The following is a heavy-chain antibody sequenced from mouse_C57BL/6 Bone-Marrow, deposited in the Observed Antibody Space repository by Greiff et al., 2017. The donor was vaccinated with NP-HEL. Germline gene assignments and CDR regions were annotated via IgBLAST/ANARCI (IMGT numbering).Heavy chain of an antibody. V-gene: IGHV3-6*01. J-gene: IGHJ1*03. Sequence: EVQVVESGPGLVKPSQSLSLTCSVTGYSITSGYYWNWIRQFPGNKLEWMGYISYDGSNNYNPSLKNRISITRDPSTNQFFLKLNSVTAEDTATYYCARDRHYYGRVNDWYFDVGGRGTTVTVSA. CDR3: ARDRHYYGRVNDWYFDV. D-gene: IGHD1-1*01. CDR2: ISYDGSN. CDR1: GYSITSGYY.